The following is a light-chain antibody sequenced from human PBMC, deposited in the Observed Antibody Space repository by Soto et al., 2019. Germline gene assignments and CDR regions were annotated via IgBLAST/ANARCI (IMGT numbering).Light chain of an antibody. J-gene: IGLJ1*01. CDR3: SSYAGDYNLYV. Sequence: QSALTQPPSASGSPGQSVTISCTGTSSDVGGYNYVSWYQHHPGKAPKLLIYEVSKRPSGVPDRFSGSKSANTASLTVSGLQAVDEADYFCSSYAGDYNLYVFGPGTKLTVL. V-gene: IGLV2-8*01. CDR2: EVS. CDR1: SSDVGGYNY.